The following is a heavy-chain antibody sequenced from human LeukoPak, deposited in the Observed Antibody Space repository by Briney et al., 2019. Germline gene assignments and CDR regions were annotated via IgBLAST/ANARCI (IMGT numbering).Heavy chain of an antibody. CDR2: ISPGGGTT. CDR1: GFAFGSEA. Sequence: GGSLRLSCAVSGFAFGSEAMSWVRQSPARGLEWVASISPGGGTTYYADYVKGRFTISRDNAKNSLYLQMNSLRAEDTAVYYCARAQSKGYYDSSGYLNWGQGTLVTVSS. CDR3: ARAQSKGYYDSSGYLN. J-gene: IGHJ4*02. D-gene: IGHD3-22*01. V-gene: IGHV3-23*01.